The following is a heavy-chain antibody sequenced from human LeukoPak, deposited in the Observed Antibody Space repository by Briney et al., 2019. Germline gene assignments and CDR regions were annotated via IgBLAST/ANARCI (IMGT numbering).Heavy chain of an antibody. CDR3: AKSPYGHYYDSSGYYFDY. V-gene: IGHV3-23*01. Sequence: PGGSLRLSCAASGFTFSSYAMSWVRQAPGKGLEWVSAISGSGGSTYYADSVKGRFTISRDNSKNTLYLQMNSLRAEDTAVYYCAKSPYGHYYDSSGYYFDYWGQGTLVTVSS. CDR1: GFTFSSYA. J-gene: IGHJ4*02. D-gene: IGHD3-22*01. CDR2: ISGSGGST.